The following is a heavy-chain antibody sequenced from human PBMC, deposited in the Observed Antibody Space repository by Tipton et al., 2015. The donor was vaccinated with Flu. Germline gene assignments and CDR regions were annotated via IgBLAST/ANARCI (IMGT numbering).Heavy chain of an antibody. CDR2: IYYSGST. J-gene: IGHJ6*03. CDR3: ARGDYGDYKYV. CDR1: GDSMRSDY. Sequence: LRLSCTVSGDSMRSDYFWAWIRQAPGKGLEWIGYIYYSGSTNYNPSLKSRVTISVDTSKNQFSLKLSSVTAADTAVYYCARGDYGDYKYVWGQGTTVTVSS. D-gene: IGHD4-17*01. V-gene: IGHV4-59*01.